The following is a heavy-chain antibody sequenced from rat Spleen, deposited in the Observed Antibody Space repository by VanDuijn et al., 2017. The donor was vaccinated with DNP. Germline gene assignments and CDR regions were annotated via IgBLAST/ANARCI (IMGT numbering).Heavy chain of an antibody. CDR2: ISYSGST. CDR1: GYSITSNY. D-gene: IGHD1-12*03. J-gene: IGHJ1*01. V-gene: IGHV3-1*01. CDR3: ARGNDGYLPNWYFDL. Sequence: EVQLQESGPGLVRPSQSLSLTCSVTGYSITSNYWGWIRKFPGDKMEWIGHISYSGSTGYNPSLKSRISITRDTSKNQFFLHLNSVTTEDTATYYCARGNDGYLPNWYFDLWGPGTMVTVSS.